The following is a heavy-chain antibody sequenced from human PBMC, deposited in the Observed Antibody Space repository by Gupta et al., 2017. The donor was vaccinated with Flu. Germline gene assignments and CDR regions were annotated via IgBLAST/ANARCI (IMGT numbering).Heavy chain of an antibody. J-gene: IGHJ5*01. V-gene: IGHV3-48*02. CDR1: GYIFNVYS. D-gene: IGHD2-15*01. CDR2: ISHDSTVT. CDR3: TRDEGFCSGGACYRWFDS. Sequence: EVQLVESGGDLVQPGGSLRLSCIGSGYIFNVYSMNWVRQAPGKGLEWISYISHDSTVTYYADSVKGRFTIFRDDASNSLYLQMNSLRDEETAVYYCTRDEGFCSGGACYRWFDSWGQGALVTVS.